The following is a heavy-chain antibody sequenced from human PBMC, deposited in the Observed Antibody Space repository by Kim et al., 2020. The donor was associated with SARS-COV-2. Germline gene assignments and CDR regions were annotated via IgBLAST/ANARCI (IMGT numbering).Heavy chain of an antibody. CDR3: ARIPVRYDDSGYSQDEDHF. J-gene: IGHJ4*02. Sequence: SVKVSCKASGGTFSKYSISWVRQAPGKGLEWMGAIINTFGTTKYARRFQGRVTMTADESTTTAYMELSSLRSEDTAVYFCARIPVRYDDSGYSQDEDHFWSQGTLVTISS. V-gene: IGHV1-69*13. CDR2: IINTFGTT. D-gene: IGHD3-22*01. CDR1: GGTFSKYS.